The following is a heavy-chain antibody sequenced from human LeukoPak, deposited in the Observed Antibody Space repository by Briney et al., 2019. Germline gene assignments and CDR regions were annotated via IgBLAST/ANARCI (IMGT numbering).Heavy chain of an antibody. D-gene: IGHD6-13*01. CDR2: ISYDGSNK. Sequence: GGSLRLSCAASGFTFSSYGMHWVRQAPGKGLEWVAVISYDGSNKYYAGSVKGRFTISRDNSKNTLYLQMNSLRAEDTAVYYCARDVAAAGPGAFDYWGQGTLVTVSS. V-gene: IGHV3-30*03. J-gene: IGHJ4*02. CDR1: GFTFSSYG. CDR3: ARDVAAAGPGAFDY.